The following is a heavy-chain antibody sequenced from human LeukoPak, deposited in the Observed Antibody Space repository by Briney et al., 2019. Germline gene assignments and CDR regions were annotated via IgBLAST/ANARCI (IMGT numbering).Heavy chain of an antibody. CDR1: GGSIGSGGYY. D-gene: IGHD5-18*01. CDR2: IYYSGST. V-gene: IGHV4-31*03. J-gene: IGHJ3*02. Sequence: TSQTLSLTCTVSGGSIGSGGYYWSWIRQHPGKGLEWIGYIYYSGSTYYNPSLKSRVTISVDASNNQFSLKLSSVTAADTAVYYCARDSYGSDDAFDIWGQGTMVTVSS. CDR3: ARDSYGSDDAFDI.